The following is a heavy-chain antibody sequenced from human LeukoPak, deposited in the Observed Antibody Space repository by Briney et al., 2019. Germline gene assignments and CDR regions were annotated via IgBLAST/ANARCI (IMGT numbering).Heavy chain of an antibody. CDR1: AGSISRYY. Sequence: SQTLPLTCIVSAGSISRYYWSCIRQPPGRGLEWIGSIYYSGSTNYNPSLKSRVTISVDTSKSQFSLKLSSVTAADTAVYYCARERSDKRWLHPKNYWYFDLWGRGTLVTVSS. CDR2: IYYSGST. J-gene: IGHJ2*01. D-gene: IGHD5-12*01. CDR3: ARERSDKRWLHPKNYWYFDL. V-gene: IGHV4-59*01.